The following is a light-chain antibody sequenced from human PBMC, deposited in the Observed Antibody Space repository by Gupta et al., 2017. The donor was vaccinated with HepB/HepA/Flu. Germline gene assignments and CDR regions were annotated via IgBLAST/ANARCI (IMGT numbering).Light chain of an antibody. CDR1: SSNIGSNY. J-gene: IGLJ1*01. Sequence: QSVLTQPPSASGTPGQRVTTSCSGRSSNIGSNYVYWYQQPPGTAPKLLIYRNNQRPSGVPDRFSGSKSGTSASLAISGLRSEDEADYYCAAWDDSLSGLYVFGTGTKVTVL. V-gene: IGLV1-47*01. CDR2: RNN. CDR3: AAWDDSLSGLYV.